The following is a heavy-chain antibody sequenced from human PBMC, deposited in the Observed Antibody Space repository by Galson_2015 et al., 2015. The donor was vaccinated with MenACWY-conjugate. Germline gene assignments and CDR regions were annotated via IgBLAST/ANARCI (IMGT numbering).Heavy chain of an antibody. CDR1: GGSIRSPY. CDR3: ARIPTWGSSFVYFDY. Sequence: LTCTVSGGSIRSPYWSWFRQPPGTGLEWLAYIRDTGSLKDNPSLKSRVTLSADKSNNQFSLRLISVTAADTAVYYCARIPTWGSSFVYFDYWGQGSLVAVSS. J-gene: IGHJ4*02. D-gene: IGHD7-27*01. CDR2: IRDTGSL. V-gene: IGHV4-59*08.